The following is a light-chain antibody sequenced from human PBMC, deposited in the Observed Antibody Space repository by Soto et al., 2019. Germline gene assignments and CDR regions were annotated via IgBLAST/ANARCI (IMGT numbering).Light chain of an antibody. CDR2: RNN. CDR1: SSNIGSNY. Sequence: QSVLTQPPSASGTPGQRVTISLSGSSSNIGSNYVYWYQQRPGTAPKLLIYRNNQRPSGVPDRFSGSKSGTSASLAISGLRSEDEADYYCAAWDDSLSVYVVFGGGTKLTVL. V-gene: IGLV1-47*01. CDR3: AAWDDSLSVYVV. J-gene: IGLJ2*01.